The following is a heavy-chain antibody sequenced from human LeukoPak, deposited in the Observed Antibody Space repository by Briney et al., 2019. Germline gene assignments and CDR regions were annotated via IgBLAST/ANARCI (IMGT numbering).Heavy chain of an antibody. CDR2: IYYSGST. V-gene: IGHV4-31*03. CDR3: ARHSGSYYGAFDI. CDR1: GGSISSGGYY. J-gene: IGHJ3*02. Sequence: SETLSLTCTVSGGSISSGGYYWCWIRQHPGKGLEWIGYIYYSGSTYYNPSLKSRVTISVDTSKNQFSLKLSSVTAADTAVYYCARHSGSYYGAFDIWGQGTMVTVSS. D-gene: IGHD1-26*01.